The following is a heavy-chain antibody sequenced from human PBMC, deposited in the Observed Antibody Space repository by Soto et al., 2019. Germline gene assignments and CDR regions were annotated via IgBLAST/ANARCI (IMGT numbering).Heavy chain of an antibody. CDR1: GGSISSSNW. CDR3: ARRAAAETRTIADYNWFDP. Sequence: PSETLSLTCAVSGGSISSSNWWSWVRQPPGKGLEWIGEIYHSGSTNYNPSLKSRVTISVDRSKNRFSLKLSSVTAADTAVYYCARRAAAETRTIADYNWFDPWGQGTLVTVSS. CDR2: IYHSGST. V-gene: IGHV4-4*02. D-gene: IGHD6-13*01. J-gene: IGHJ5*02.